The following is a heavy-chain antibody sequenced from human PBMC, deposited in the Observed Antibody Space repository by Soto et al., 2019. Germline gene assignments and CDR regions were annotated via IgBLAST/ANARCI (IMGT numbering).Heavy chain of an antibody. CDR3: ARWRSSGRLYFDY. D-gene: IGHD1-26*01. J-gene: IGHJ4*02. CDR2: IKQDGSEK. V-gene: IGHV3-7*03. Sequence: EVQLVESGGGLVQPGGSLRLSCAASGFTFSSYWMSWVLQASGKGLEWVANIKQDGSEKYYVDSVKGRFTISRDNAKNSLYLQMNSLRAEDTAVYYCARWRSSGRLYFDYWGQGTLVTVSS. CDR1: GFTFSSYW.